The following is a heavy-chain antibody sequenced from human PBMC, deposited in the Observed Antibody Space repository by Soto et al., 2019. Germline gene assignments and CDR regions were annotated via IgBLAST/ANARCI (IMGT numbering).Heavy chain of an antibody. V-gene: IGHV1-3*01. Sequence: VASVKVSCKASGYTFTSYAMHWVRQAPGQRLEWMGWINAGNGNTKYSQKFQGRVTITRDTSASTAYMELSSLRSEDTAVYYCAPTYYYGSGSPPADAFDIWGQGTMVTVSS. CDR1: GYTFTSYA. CDR3: APTYYYGSGSPPADAFDI. CDR2: INAGNGNT. D-gene: IGHD3-10*01. J-gene: IGHJ3*02.